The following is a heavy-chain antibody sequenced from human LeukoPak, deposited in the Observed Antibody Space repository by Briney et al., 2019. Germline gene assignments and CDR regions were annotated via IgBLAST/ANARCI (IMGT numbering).Heavy chain of an antibody. J-gene: IGHJ4*02. Sequence: GGSLRLSCAASGFTFSNAWMSWVRQPPGKGREWVGRIKSKTNGGTTDYAAPVKGRFTISRDDSKNTLYLQMNSLKTEDTAVYYCTTPYSSGRYYFGLWGQGTLVTVSS. D-gene: IGHD6-19*01. V-gene: IGHV3-15*01. CDR1: GFTFSNAW. CDR2: IKSKTNGGTT. CDR3: TTPYSSGRYYFGL.